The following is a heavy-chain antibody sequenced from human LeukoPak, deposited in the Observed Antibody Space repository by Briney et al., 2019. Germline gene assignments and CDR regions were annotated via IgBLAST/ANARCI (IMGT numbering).Heavy chain of an antibody. CDR2: IIPIFGTA. CDR1: GGTLSSYA. V-gene: IGHV1-69*13. CDR3: ARGLPKAVFGMVIED. D-gene: IGHD3-3*01. J-gene: IGHJ1*01. Sequence: SVNVSCKASGGTLSSYAISWVRQAPGQGLEWMGGIIPIFGTANYAQKFQGRVTITADESTSTAYMELSSLRSEDTAVYYCARGLPKAVFGMVIEDWGQGTLVTVSS.